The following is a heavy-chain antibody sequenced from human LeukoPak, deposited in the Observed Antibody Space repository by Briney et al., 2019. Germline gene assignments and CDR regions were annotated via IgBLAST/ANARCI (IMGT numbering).Heavy chain of an antibody. Sequence: GGSLRLSCAASGFTFDDYAIPWVRPAPGKGLEWVSGISWNSGSIGYADSVKGRFTISRDNAKNSLYLQMNSLRAEDTALYYCAKDTGAARYYYYGMDVWGQGTTVTVSS. D-gene: IGHD3-10*01. CDR1: GFTFDDYA. CDR3: AKDTGAARYYYYGMDV. V-gene: IGHV3-9*01. J-gene: IGHJ6*02. CDR2: ISWNSGSI.